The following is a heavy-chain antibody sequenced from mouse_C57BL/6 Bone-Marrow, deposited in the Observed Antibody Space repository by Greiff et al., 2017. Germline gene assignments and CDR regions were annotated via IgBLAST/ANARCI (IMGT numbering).Heavy chain of an antibody. CDR3: ARSGREWLPPDY. D-gene: IGHD2-2*01. CDR2: IYPRSGNT. V-gene: IGHV1-81*01. J-gene: IGHJ2*01. Sequence: VQRVESGAEPARPGASVKLSCKASGYTFTSYGISWVKQSTGQGLEWIGEIYPRSGNTYYNEKFKGKATLTADKSSSTAYMELRSLTSEDSAVYFCARSGREWLPPDYWGQGATLTVSS. CDR1: GYTFTSYG.